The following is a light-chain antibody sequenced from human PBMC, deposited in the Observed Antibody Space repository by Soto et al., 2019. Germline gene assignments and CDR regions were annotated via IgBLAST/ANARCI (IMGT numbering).Light chain of an antibody. Sequence: SVLTQSPGTLSLSPGERASLSCRASQSVSSYLAWYQQKPGQAPRLLIYDASNRATGIPARFSGSGSGTDFTLTISSLEPEDFAVYYCQQRSNWPLTFGGGTKVDIK. CDR2: DAS. CDR1: QSVSSY. CDR3: QQRSNWPLT. V-gene: IGKV3-11*01. J-gene: IGKJ4*01.